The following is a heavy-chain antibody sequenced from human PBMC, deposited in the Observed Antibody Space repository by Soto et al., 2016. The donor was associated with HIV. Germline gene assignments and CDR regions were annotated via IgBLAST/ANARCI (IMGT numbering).Heavy chain of an antibody. CDR2: INSDGSST. D-gene: IGHD3-10*01. V-gene: IGHV3-74*01. CDR3: ARDAGSYYSGHYYYYMDV. Sequence: EVQLVESGGGLVQPGGSLRLSCAVSGFTFSSYWMHWVRQAPGKGLVWVSRINSDGSSTSYADSVKGRFTISRDNAKNTLYLQMNSLRAEDTAVYYCARDAGSYYSGHYYYYMDVWGKGTDGHRLL. CDR1: GFTFSSYW. J-gene: IGHJ6*03.